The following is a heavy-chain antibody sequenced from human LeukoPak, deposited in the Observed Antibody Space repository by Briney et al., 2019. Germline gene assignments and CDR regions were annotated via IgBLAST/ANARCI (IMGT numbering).Heavy chain of an antibody. Sequence: GGSLRLSCAASGFTFSSYEMNWVRQAPGKGLEWVSYISSSGSTIYYADSVKGRFTTSRDNAKNSLYLQMNSLRAEDTAVYYCATAYYYDSSGYSNWFDPWGQGTLVTVSS. CDR2: ISSSGSTI. V-gene: IGHV3-48*03. CDR3: ATAYYYDSSGYSNWFDP. J-gene: IGHJ5*02. CDR1: GFTFSSYE. D-gene: IGHD3-22*01.